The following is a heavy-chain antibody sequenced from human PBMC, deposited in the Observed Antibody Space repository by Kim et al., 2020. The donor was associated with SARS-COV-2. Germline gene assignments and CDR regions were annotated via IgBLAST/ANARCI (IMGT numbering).Heavy chain of an antibody. D-gene: IGHD3-22*01. Sequence: SETLSLTCTVSGGSISSYYWSWIRQPPGKGLEWIGYFYYSGSTNYNPSLKSRVSITVDTSKNQHSLKLSSVTAADTAVYYCAREGYYDSSGYYHHDAFDIWGQGTMVTVSS. V-gene: IGHV4-59*01. CDR1: GGSISSYY. CDR3: AREGYYDSSGYYHHDAFDI. CDR2: FYYSGST. J-gene: IGHJ3*02.